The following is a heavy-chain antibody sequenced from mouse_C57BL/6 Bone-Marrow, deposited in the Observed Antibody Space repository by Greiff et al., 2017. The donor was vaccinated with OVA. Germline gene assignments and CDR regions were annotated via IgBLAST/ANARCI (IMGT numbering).Heavy chain of an antibody. CDR3: ARYRLYAMDY. CDR1: GFTFTDYY. V-gene: IGHV7-3*01. CDR2: IRNKANGYTT. Sequence: EVQVVESGGGLVQPGGSLSLSCAASGFTFTDYYMSWVRQPPGKALEWLGFIRNKANGYTTEYSASVKGRFTISRDNSQSILYLQMNALRAEDSATYYCARYRLYAMDYWGQGTSVTVSS. J-gene: IGHJ4*01.